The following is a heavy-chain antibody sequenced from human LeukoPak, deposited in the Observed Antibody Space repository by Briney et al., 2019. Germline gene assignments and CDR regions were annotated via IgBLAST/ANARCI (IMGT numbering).Heavy chain of an antibody. CDR3: ARRHGYYYYMDV. Sequence: SETLSLTCAVYGGSFSGYYWSWIRQPPGKGLEWIGKINHSGSTNYNPSLKSRVTISVDTSKNQFSLKLSSVTAADTAVYYCARRHGYYYYMDVWGKGTTVTVSS. CDR1: GGSFSGYY. J-gene: IGHJ6*03. CDR2: INHSGST. V-gene: IGHV4-34*01.